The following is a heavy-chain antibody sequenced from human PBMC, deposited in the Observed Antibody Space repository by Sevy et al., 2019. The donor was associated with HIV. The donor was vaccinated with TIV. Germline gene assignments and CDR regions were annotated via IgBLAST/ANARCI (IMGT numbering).Heavy chain of an antibody. J-gene: IGHJ4*02. V-gene: IGHV3-48*02. Sequence: GGYLRLSCAASGFSFSSYSMNWVRQAPGKGLEWVSFISSSSRTMYYADSVKGRFTISRDNAKKSLSLQMSSLRDEDTAMYYCARHIAIVGATGFDYWGQGTLVTVSS. CDR2: ISSSSRTM. CDR1: GFSFSSYS. CDR3: ARHIAIVGATGFDY. D-gene: IGHD1-26*01.